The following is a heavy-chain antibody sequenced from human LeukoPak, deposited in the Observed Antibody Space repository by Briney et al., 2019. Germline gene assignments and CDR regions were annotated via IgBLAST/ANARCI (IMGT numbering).Heavy chain of an antibody. CDR2: IYYSGTS. D-gene: IGHD3-22*01. J-gene: IGHJ4*02. Sequence: SETLSLTCTVSGGSIGTYYWSWIRQPPGKGPEWIGNIYYSGTSDYNPSLMSRVTMSVDTSKSQFSLKLSSVTAADTAVYYCARQRLRGYYDSSGNYFDYWGQGTLVTVSS. CDR1: GGSIGTYY. CDR3: ARQRLRGYYDSSGNYFDY. V-gene: IGHV4-59*08.